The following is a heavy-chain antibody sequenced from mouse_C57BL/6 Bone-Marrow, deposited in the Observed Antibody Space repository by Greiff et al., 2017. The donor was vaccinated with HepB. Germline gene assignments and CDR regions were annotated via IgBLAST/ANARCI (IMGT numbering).Heavy chain of an antibody. D-gene: IGHD1-1*01. CDR3: ARDRAPYYYGSSFYFDY. Sequence: EVKLVESEGGLVQPGSSMKLSCTASGFTFSDYYMAWVRQVPEKGLEWVANINYDGSSTYYLDSLKSRFIISRDNAKNILYLQMSSLKSEDTATYYCARDRAPYYYGSSFYFDYWGQGTTLTVSS. V-gene: IGHV5-16*01. J-gene: IGHJ2*01. CDR2: INYDGSST. CDR1: GFTFSDYY.